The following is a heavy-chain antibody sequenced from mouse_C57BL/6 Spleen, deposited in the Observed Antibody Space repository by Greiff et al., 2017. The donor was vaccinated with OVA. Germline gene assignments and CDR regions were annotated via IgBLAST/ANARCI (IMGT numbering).Heavy chain of an antibody. V-gene: IGHV1-82*01. Sequence: VKLVESGPELVKPGASVKISCKASGYAFSSSWMNWVKQRPGKGLEWIGRIYPGDGDTNYNGKFKGKATLTADKSSSTAYMQLSSLTSEDSAVYFCARWIYDYDEDYAMDYWGQGTSVTVSS. D-gene: IGHD2-4*01. CDR1: GYAFSSSW. CDR3: ARWIYDYDEDYAMDY. CDR2: IYPGDGDT. J-gene: IGHJ4*01.